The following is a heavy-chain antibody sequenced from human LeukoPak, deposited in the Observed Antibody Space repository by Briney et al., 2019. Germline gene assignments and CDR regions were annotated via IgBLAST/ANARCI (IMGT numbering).Heavy chain of an antibody. CDR3: AKDLMPRRRESWNRIAAAGPQPLDY. V-gene: IGHV3-30*04. CDR2: ISDDGSNK. J-gene: IGHJ4*02. Sequence: PGGSLRLSCAASGFSISRYAMHWVRQAPGKGLEGVAVISDDGSNKYYADSVKGRFTISRDNSKNTLYLQMNSLRAEDTAVYFCAKDLMPRRRESWNRIAAAGPQPLDYWGQGTLVTVSS. D-gene: IGHD6-13*01. CDR1: GFSISRYA.